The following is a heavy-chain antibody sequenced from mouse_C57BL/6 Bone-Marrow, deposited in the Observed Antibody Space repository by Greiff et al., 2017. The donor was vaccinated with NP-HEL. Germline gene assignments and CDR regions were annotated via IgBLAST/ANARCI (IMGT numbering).Heavy chain of an antibody. CDR1: GYTFTSYW. V-gene: IGHV1-61*01. Sequence: QVQLQQPGAELVRPGSSVKLSCKASGYTFTSYWMDWVKQRPGQGLEWIGNIYPSDSETHYNQKFKDKSTLTVDKSSSKAFMQLSSLTSVASAVYYCARGGGYHFAYWGQGTLVTVSA. CDR2: IYPSDSET. CDR3: ARGGGYHFAY. J-gene: IGHJ3*01. D-gene: IGHD2-2*01.